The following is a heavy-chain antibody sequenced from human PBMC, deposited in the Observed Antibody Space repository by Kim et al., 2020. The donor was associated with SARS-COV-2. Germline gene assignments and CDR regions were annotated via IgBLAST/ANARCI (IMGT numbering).Heavy chain of an antibody. CDR1: GITFSEYY. CDR2: ISGSVSAI. V-gene: IGHV3-11*01. CDR3: ARGRGSGVYSYYFDY. Sequence: WGSLKLSCAASGITFSEYYMSWIRQAPGKGLEWVSYISGSVSAIYYADSVKGRFTISRDNAKNSLYLQMNSLRAEDTAVYYCARGRGSGVYSYYFDYWVQGTRVTVSS. J-gene: IGHJ4*02. D-gene: IGHD2-15*01.